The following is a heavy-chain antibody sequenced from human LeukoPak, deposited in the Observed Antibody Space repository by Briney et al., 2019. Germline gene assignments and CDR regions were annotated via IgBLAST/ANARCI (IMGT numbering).Heavy chain of an antibody. D-gene: IGHD4-17*01. CDR3: TRQNHDYEGPIPH. CDR2: ISSSSSYI. V-gene: IGHV3-21*04. Sequence: GGSLRLSCAASGFTFSGYSMNWVRQAPGKGLERVSFISSSSSYIHYADSVKGRFTISRDNAKNSLYLQMNSLRAEDTAVYYCTRQNHDYEGPIPHWGQGTLVTVSS. CDR1: GFTFSGYS. J-gene: IGHJ1*01.